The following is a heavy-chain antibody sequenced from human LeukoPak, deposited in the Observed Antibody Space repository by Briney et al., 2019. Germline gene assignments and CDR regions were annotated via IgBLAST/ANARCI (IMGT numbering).Heavy chain of an antibody. D-gene: IGHD3-9*01. CDR1: GFIVSSNY. J-gene: IGHJ4*02. Sequence: PGGSLRLSCAASGFIVSSNYMSWVRQAPGKGLEWVSAISGSGGSTYYADSVKGRFTISRDNSKNTLYLQMNSLRAEDTAVYYCAKDLSILTGYGPCPDYWGQGTLVTVSS. CDR2: ISGSGGST. CDR3: AKDLSILTGYGPCPDY. V-gene: IGHV3-23*01.